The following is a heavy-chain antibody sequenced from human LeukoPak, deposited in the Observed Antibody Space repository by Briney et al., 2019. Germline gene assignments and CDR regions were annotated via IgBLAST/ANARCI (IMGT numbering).Heavy chain of an antibody. CDR3: ARDKVPPLGY. V-gene: IGHV3-7*01. D-gene: IGHD3-16*01. J-gene: IGHJ4*02. CDR1: GFTFSSYW. CDR2: IKQDGSEK. Sequence: GGSLRLSCAASGFTFSSYWVSWVRQAPGKGLEWVANIKQDGSEKYYVDSVKGRFTISRDNAKNSLYLQMNSLRAEDTAVYYCARDKVPPLGYWGQGTLVTVSS.